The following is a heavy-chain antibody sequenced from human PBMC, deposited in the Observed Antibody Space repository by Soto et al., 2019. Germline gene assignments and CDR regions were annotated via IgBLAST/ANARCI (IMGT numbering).Heavy chain of an antibody. V-gene: IGHV4-59*01. CDR1: GGSISSYY. CDR2: IYYSGST. Sequence: SETLSLTCTVSGGSISSYYWSWIRQPPGKGLEWIGYIYYSGSTNYNPSLKSRVTISVDTSKNQFSLKLSSVTAADTAVYYCARIAVAGTNFDYWGQGTLVTVSS. CDR3: ARIAVAGTNFDY. D-gene: IGHD6-19*01. J-gene: IGHJ4*02.